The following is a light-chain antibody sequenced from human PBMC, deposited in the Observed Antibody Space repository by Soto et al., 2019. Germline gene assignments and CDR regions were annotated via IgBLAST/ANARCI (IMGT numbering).Light chain of an antibody. Sequence: DIVMTQSPLSLPVTPGEPASISCRSSQSLLHSNGYNYLDWYLQKPGQSPQLLIYLGSNRASGVLDRFGGSGSGTDFTLKISRVEAEDVGVYYCMQALQTPRTFGPGTKVDI. J-gene: IGKJ3*01. CDR3: MQALQTPRT. CDR2: LGS. CDR1: QSLLHSNGYNY. V-gene: IGKV2-28*01.